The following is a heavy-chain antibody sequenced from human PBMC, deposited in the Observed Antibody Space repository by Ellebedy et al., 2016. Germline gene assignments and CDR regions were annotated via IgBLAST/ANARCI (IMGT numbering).Heavy chain of an antibody. CDR2: IYYSGTT. CDR3: ARLVSWAEAGGY. CDR1: GDSINNNQD. D-gene: IGHD6-19*01. Sequence: SETLSLXCTVSGDSINNNQDWGWIRQPPGKGLEWIGSIYYSGTTFYNPSLKSRLTLSLDTSMNQFSLRLTSVTAADTAVYYCARLVSWAEAGGYWGQGTLVTVSS. V-gene: IGHV4-39*01. J-gene: IGHJ4*02.